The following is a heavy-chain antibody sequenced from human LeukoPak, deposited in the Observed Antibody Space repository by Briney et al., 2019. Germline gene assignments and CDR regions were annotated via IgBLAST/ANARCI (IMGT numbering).Heavy chain of an antibody. CDR3: ARGGYSYGYNYYYYYMDV. J-gene: IGHJ6*03. Sequence: ASVKVSCKASGYTFTGYGISWVRQAPGQGLEWMGWISAYNGNTNYAQKFQGRVTITADKSTSTAYMELSSLRSEDTAVYYCARGGYSYGYNYYYYYMDVWGKGTTVTVSS. V-gene: IGHV1-18*01. D-gene: IGHD5-18*01. CDR2: ISAYNGNT. CDR1: GYTFTGYG.